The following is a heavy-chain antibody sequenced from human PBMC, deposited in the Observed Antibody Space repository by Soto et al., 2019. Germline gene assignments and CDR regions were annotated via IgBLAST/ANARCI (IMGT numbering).Heavy chain of an antibody. J-gene: IGHJ5*02. Sequence: SETLSLTCAVYGGSFSGYYWSWIRQPPGKGLEWIGEINHSGSTNYNPSLKSRVTISVDKSKNQFSLKLSSVTAADTAVYYCARDLSSLMVRGAARWFDPWGQGTLVTVSS. CDR1: GGSFSGYY. V-gene: IGHV4-34*01. CDR2: INHSGST. D-gene: IGHD3-10*01. CDR3: ARDLSSLMVRGAARWFDP.